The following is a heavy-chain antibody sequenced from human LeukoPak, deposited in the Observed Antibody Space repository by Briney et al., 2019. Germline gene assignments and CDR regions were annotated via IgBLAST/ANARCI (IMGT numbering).Heavy chain of an antibody. V-gene: IGHV1-8*01. CDR2: MNPNSGNT. Sequence: ASVKVSCTASGYTFTSYDINWVRQATGQGLEWMGWMNPNSGNTGYAQKFQGRVTMTRNTSISTAYMELSSLRSEDTAVYYCAGAAPHYYDCSGYCIDYWGQGTLVTVSS. D-gene: IGHD3-22*01. J-gene: IGHJ4*02. CDR1: GYTFTSYD. CDR3: AGAAPHYYDCSGYCIDY.